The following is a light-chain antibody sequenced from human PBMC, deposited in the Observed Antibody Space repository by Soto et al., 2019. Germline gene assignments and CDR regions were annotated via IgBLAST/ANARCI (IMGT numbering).Light chain of an antibody. V-gene: IGLV2-14*01. J-gene: IGLJ3*02. CDR1: SSGVGGYNY. Sequence: QSALTQPASVSGSPGQSITISCTGTSSGVGGYNYVSWYQQHPGTSPKLMIYEVSNRPSGVSNRFSGSKSGNTASLIISGLQAEDEGDYYCSSYTARSTWVFGGGTKLTVL. CDR3: SSYTARSTWV. CDR2: EVS.